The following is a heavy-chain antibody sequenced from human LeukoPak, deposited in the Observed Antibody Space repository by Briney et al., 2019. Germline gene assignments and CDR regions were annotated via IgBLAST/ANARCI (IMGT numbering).Heavy chain of an antibody. CDR3: ARDGLDVDIPDY. J-gene: IGHJ4*02. CDR2: ISSSSSYI. D-gene: IGHD5-12*01. V-gene: IGHV3-21*01. Sequence: GGSLRLSCAASGFTFSTSSMHWVRQAPGKGLEWVSSISSSSSYIYYADSVKGRFTISRDNAKNSLYLQMNSLRAEDTAVYYCARDGLDVDIPDYWGQGTLVTVSS. CDR1: GFTFSTSS.